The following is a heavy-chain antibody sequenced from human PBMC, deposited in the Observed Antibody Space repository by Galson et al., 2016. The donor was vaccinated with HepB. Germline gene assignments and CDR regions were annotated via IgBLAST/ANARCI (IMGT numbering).Heavy chain of an antibody. V-gene: IGHV1-2*02. J-gene: IGHJ5*02. CDR3: ARGIIAALRVDP. CDR2: INPNSGGP. Sequence: SVKVSCKASGYTFTGYYMHWVRQAPGQGLEWMGWINPNSGGPNYAQKFQGRVTMTRDTSISTAYMELSRLKSDDTAVYYCARGIIAALRVDPWGQGTLVTVSS. D-gene: IGHD6-6*01. CDR1: GYTFTGYY.